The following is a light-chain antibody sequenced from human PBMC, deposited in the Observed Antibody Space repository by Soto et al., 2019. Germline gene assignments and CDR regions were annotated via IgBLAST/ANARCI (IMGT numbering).Light chain of an antibody. CDR1: QSVSRR. Sequence: DIQMTQSPSTLSASVGDRITITCRASQSVSRRLAWIKQKPGKAPKLLIYDDSSLESGVPSRFSGRGSGTEFTLTISSLQPDDCATYDFHTYNSYSVHTFGEGTKLEIK. V-gene: IGKV1-5*01. CDR3: HTYNSYSVHT. J-gene: IGKJ2*01. CDR2: DDS.